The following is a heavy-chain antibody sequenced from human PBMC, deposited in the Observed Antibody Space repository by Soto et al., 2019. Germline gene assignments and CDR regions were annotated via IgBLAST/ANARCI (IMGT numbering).Heavy chain of an antibody. CDR2: ISSSSSYI. Sequence: PWGSLRLSCAASGFTFSSYSMNWVRQAPGKGLEWVSSISSSSSYIYYADSVKGRFTISRDNAKNSLYLQMNSLRAEDTAVYYCARVVIIRPNYYYGMDVWGQGTTVTVSS. CDR3: ARVVIIRPNYYYGMDV. CDR1: GFTFSSYS. J-gene: IGHJ6*02. D-gene: IGHD3-3*01. V-gene: IGHV3-21*01.